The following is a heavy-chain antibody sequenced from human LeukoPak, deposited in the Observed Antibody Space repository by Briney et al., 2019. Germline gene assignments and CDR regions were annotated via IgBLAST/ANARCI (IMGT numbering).Heavy chain of an antibody. CDR3: ARFSRITWGDWGDAFDI. CDR1: SGSFSDYF. Sequence: SETLSLTCSVYSGSFSDYFWSWIRQSPGKGLEWSGEIDDGGNTNYNPSLMSRVIVSMEKSKKQFSLVMRSVAAADTAVYYCARFSRITWGDWGDAFDIWGQGTTVIVSS. V-gene: IGHV4-34*01. J-gene: IGHJ3*02. CDR2: IDDGGNT. D-gene: IGHD2-21*02.